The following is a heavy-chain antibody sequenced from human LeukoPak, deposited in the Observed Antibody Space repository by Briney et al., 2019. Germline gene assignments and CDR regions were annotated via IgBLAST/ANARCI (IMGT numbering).Heavy chain of an antibody. CDR2: IDGSSSHI. CDR1: GFTFSSYS. Sequence: GGSLRLSCAASGFTFSSYSMNWVRQAPGKGLEWVSSIDGSSSHIYYADSVKGRFTISRDNTKSSLYLQMNSLRAEDMAVYYCARGYCGGDCYGDWGQGTLVTVSS. V-gene: IGHV3-21*01. D-gene: IGHD2-21*02. CDR3: ARGYCGGDCYGD. J-gene: IGHJ1*01.